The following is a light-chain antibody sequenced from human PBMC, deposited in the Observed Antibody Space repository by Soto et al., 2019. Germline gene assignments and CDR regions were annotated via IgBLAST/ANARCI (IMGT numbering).Light chain of an antibody. Sequence: IRMTQSPSSLFGSXGDRVTIPCRPSLSISSCLNWYQQKPGKASKVVXXAASSLQSGVQSRLSGGGSGTDSTLTISSLQPEDFATYYCKQSYSTPPITFGQGTRLEIK. CDR2: AAS. CDR3: KQSYSTPPIT. CDR1: LSISSC. V-gene: IGKV1-39*01. J-gene: IGKJ5*01.